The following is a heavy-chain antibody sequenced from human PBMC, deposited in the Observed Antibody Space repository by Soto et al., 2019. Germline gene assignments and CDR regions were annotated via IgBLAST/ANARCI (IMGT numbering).Heavy chain of an antibody. CDR2: IYYSGST. J-gene: IGHJ6*02. CDR1: GGSLSSYY. V-gene: IGHV4-59*01. Sequence: SETPSLTCTVSGGSLSSYYWSWVRQPPGKGLEWIGYIYYSGSTNYNPSLKSRVTISVDTSKNQFSLKLSSVTAADTAVYYCAREFWSGYYRVSRGGMDVWGQGTTVTVSS. D-gene: IGHD3-3*01. CDR3: AREFWSGYYRVSRGGMDV.